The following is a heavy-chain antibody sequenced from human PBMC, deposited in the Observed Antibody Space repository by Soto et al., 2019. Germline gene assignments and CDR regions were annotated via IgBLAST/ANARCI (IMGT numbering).Heavy chain of an antibody. CDR1: GYTFTRYD. V-gene: IGHV1-8*01. J-gene: IGHJ4*02. D-gene: IGHD5-18*01. CDR2: MNPNSGNT. Sequence: GAAVKVSCKASGYTFTRYDINGVREATGQGLEWMGWMNPNSGNTGYAQKFQGRVTMTRNTSISTAYMELSSLRSEDTAVYYCARWGGDQYSYGDLLYFDYWGQGTLVTVSS. CDR3: ARWGGDQYSYGDLLYFDY.